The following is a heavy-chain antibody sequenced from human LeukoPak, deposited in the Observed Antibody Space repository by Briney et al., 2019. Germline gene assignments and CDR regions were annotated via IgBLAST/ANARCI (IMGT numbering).Heavy chain of an antibody. CDR3: ARDLDYYGSGSYGD. J-gene: IGHJ4*02. V-gene: IGHV1-2*06. Sequence: ASVKVSCKASGYTFTGYYMHWVRQAPGQGLEWMGRINPNSGGTNYAQRFQGRVTMTRDTSISTAYMELSRLRSDDTAVYYCARDLDYYGSGSYGDWGQGTLVTVSS. CDR1: GYTFTGYY. D-gene: IGHD3-10*01. CDR2: INPNSGGT.